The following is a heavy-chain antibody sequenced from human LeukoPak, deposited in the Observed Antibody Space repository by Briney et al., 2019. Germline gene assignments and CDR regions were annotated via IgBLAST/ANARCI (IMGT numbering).Heavy chain of an antibody. V-gene: IGHV4-39*01. CDR3: ARGQWLGRAFDY. J-gene: IGHJ4*02. Sequence: SETLSLTCSVSGGSISSSSYYWGWIRQPPGKGLEWIGSIYYSGSTYYNPSLKSRVTISVDTSKNQFSLKLSSVTAADTAVYYCARGQWLGRAFDYWGQGTLVTVSS. CDR2: IYYSGST. CDR1: GGSISSSSYY. D-gene: IGHD6-19*01.